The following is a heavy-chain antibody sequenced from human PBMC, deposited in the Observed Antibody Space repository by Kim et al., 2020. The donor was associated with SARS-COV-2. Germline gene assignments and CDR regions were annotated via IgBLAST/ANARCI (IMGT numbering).Heavy chain of an antibody. CDR3: ERGARFSAIVDF. Sequence: GGSLRLSCAASGFTVSNSYMTWIRQAPGKGLEWVSVIYDDGTTYYADSVKGRFTISRDSPKNTLYLQMNSLSVEDTAMYYCERGARFSAIVDFWGQGTLV. CDR1: GFTVSNSY. J-gene: IGHJ4*02. V-gene: IGHV3-53*01. D-gene: IGHD3-3*01. CDR2: IYDDGTT.